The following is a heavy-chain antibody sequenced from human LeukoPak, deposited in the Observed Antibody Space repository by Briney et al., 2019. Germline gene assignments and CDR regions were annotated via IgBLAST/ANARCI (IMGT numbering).Heavy chain of an antibody. CDR3: ARDPRYFDY. CDR2: IYSGGST. J-gene: IGHJ4*01. V-gene: IGHV3-53*01. Sequence: GGSLRLSCAASGFTVSSNYMSWVRQAPGKGLEWVSVIYSGGSTYYADSVKGRFTISRDNDKNLLFLQMHSLRVEDTAVYYCARDPRYFDYWGHGTLVTVSS. CDR1: GFTVSSNY.